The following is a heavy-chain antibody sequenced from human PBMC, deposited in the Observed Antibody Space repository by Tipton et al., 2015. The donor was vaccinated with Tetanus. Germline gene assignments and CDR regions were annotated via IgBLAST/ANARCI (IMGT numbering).Heavy chain of an antibody. CDR3: ARGAFIPSRFNWFDP. CDR1: GGTFRNYA. Sequence: PGSSVTVSCKVSGGTFRNYAITWVRQAPGAGLEWVSTLSGSGNTAYYADSVKGRFSISRDNSIDTLFLLMTSLRVEDTAVYYCARGAFIPSRFNWFDPWGQGTLVTVSS. V-gene: IGHV3-23*01. CDR2: LSGSGNTA. D-gene: IGHD3-22*01. J-gene: IGHJ5*02.